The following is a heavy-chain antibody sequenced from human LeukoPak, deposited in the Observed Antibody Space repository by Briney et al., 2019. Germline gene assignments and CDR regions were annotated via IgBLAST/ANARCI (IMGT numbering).Heavy chain of an antibody. D-gene: IGHD4-17*01. Sequence: SETLSVTCSVSGGSVSDYYWSWIRQSPGKGLEWIGYFYSGSSRFNPSLKSRVAISVDTSNNQFSLKLTSVTAADTAVYYCARHSYGDVYYLDFWGQGTLVTVSS. J-gene: IGHJ4*02. CDR2: FYSGSS. CDR3: ARHSYGDVYYLDF. CDR1: GGSVSDYY. V-gene: IGHV4-59*08.